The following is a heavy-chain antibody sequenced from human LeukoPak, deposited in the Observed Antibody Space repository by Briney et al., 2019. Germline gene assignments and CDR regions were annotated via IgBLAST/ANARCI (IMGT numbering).Heavy chain of an antibody. CDR2: IGSSGDIT. CDR1: GFTFSSYA. D-gene: IGHD4-17*01. Sequence: GGSLRLSCAASGFTFSSYAMSWVRQAPGMGLEWVSSIGSSGDITYYADSVKGRFTISRDNSKNTLYLQMNSLRAEDTAVYYCAKDVDNGDYVVYWGQGTLVTVSS. V-gene: IGHV3-23*01. CDR3: AKDVDNGDYVVY. J-gene: IGHJ4*02.